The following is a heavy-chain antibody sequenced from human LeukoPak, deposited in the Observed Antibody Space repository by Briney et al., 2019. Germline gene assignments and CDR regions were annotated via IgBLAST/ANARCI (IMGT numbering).Heavy chain of an antibody. J-gene: IGHJ4*02. CDR2: ISAYNGKT. CDR1: GYTFPSFG. V-gene: IGHV1-18*01. D-gene: IGHD1-26*01. Sequence: GASVKVSCKASGYTFPSFGISWVRQAPGQGLDWMGWISAYNGKTNYAQKVRGRVTMTTDTSTTTAYMELRSLRSDDTAVYYCARDDDLVGGVAGFDFWGQGTPVTVSS. CDR3: ARDDDLVGGVAGFDF.